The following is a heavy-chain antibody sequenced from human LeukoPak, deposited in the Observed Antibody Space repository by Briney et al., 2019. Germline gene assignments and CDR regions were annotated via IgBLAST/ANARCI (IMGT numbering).Heavy chain of an antibody. CDR2: ITSSSSYI. V-gene: IGHV3-21*01. CDR1: GFSFSTYN. CDR3: ARDPYSGSYGDYYYYMDV. Sequence: PGESLRLSCAASGFSFSTYNMNWVRQAPGKGLEWVSSITSSSSYIYYADSVKGRFTISRDNAKSSLYLQMNSLRDEDTAVYYCARDPYSGSYGDYYYYMDVWGKGTTVTISS. J-gene: IGHJ6*03. D-gene: IGHD1-26*01.